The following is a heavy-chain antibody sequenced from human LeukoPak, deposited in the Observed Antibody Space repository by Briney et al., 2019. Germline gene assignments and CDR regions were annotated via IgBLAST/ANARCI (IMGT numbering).Heavy chain of an antibody. D-gene: IGHD6-19*01. J-gene: IGHJ4*02. V-gene: IGHV1-18*01. CDR3: ARLGSPYSSGREKRPIDY. CDR1: GYTFTSYG. Sequence: ASVKVSCKASGYTFTSYGISWVRQAPGQGLEWMGWISAYNGNTNYAQKLQGRVTMTTDTSTSTAYMELRSLRSDDTAVYYCARLGSPYSSGREKRPIDYWGQGTLVTVSS. CDR2: ISAYNGNT.